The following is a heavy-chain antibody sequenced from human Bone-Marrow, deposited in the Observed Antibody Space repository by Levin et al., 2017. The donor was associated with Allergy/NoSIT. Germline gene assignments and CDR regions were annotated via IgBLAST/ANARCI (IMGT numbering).Heavy chain of an antibody. CDR2: IVVGSGNT. J-gene: IGHJ5*02. V-gene: IGHV1-58*02. CDR3: AALLLRDNWFDP. D-gene: IGHD2-15*01. CDR1: GFTFTSSA. Sequence: GASVKVSCKASGFTFTSSAMQWVRQARGQRLEWIGWIVVGSGNTNYAQKFQERVTITRDMSTSTAYMELSSLRSEDTAVYYCAALLLRDNWFDPWGQGTLVTVSS.